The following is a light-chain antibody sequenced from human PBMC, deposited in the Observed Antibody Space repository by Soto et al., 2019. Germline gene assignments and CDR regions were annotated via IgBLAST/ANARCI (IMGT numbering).Light chain of an antibody. CDR3: SSYTSSSLHV. J-gene: IGLJ1*01. CDR1: SSDVGGYNY. Sequence: QSALTQPASVSGSPGQSITISCTGTSSDVGGYNYVSWYQQHPGKAPKLMIYDVSNRPSGVSNRFSGSKSGNTASLTISGLQAEAEDDYYCSSYTSSSLHVFGTGTKLTVL. V-gene: IGLV2-14*03. CDR2: DVS.